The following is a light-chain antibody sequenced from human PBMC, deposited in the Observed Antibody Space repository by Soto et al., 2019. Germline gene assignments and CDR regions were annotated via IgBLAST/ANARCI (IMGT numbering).Light chain of an antibody. CDR1: QSVSSR. CDR3: QQYGSSGT. Sequence: EIVMTQSPATLSVSPGERATLSCRASQSVSSRLAWYQQKPGQAPRLLISGASNRATGIPDRFSGSGSGTDFTLTISRLEPEDFAVYYCQQYGSSGTFGQGTKV. J-gene: IGKJ1*01. CDR2: GAS. V-gene: IGKV3-20*01.